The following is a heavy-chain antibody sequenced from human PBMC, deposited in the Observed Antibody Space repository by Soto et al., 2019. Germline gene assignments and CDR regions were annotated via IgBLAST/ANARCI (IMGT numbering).Heavy chain of an antibody. J-gene: IGHJ4*02. Sequence: QVQLQQWGAGLLKPSETLSLTCAVYGGSFSGYYWRWIRQPPGKGLAWIGEINHSGSTNYNPSLKSRFTISVDTSKSQIALKLSSVTAADTAVYYCAKLRDDFWSGYYHDDYWGQGTLVTVSS. CDR3: AKLRDDFWSGYYHDDY. V-gene: IGHV4-34*01. D-gene: IGHD3-3*01. CDR1: GGSFSGYY. CDR2: INHSGST.